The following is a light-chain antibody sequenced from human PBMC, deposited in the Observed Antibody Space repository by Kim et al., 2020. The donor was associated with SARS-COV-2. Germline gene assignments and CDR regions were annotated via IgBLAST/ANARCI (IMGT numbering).Light chain of an antibody. CDR1: TGPVTSGYR. Sequence: QAVVTQEPSLTVSPGGTVTLTCSSSTGPVTSGYRANWFQQKPGQTPRPLIYSTSNKHSWTPARFSGSLLGGKAALTLAGVQPEDEAEYYCLLYYGVTETWVFGGGTKVTVL. CDR2: STS. J-gene: IGLJ3*02. V-gene: IGLV7-43*01. CDR3: LLYYGVTETWV.